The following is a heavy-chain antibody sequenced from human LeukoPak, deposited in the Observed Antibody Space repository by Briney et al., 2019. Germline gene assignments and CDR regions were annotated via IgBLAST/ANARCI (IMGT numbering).Heavy chain of an antibody. J-gene: IGHJ3*02. CDR2: INHSGTT. Sequence: SETLSLTCAVYGGSLSGYDWNWIRQSPGKGLEWMGEINHSGTTNYNPSLKSRVTISVDTSKNQFSLTLTSVTAADTAVYYCARFPCSGDSCYSGIRAFDIWGQGTMVTVSS. CDR3: ARFPCSGDSCYSGIRAFDI. CDR1: GGSLSGYD. V-gene: IGHV4-34*01. D-gene: IGHD2-15*01.